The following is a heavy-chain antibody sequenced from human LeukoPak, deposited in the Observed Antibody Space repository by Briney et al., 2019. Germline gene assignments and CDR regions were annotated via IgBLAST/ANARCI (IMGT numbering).Heavy chain of an antibody. V-gene: IGHV3-21*01. CDR1: GFTFSSYN. Sequence: PGGSLRLSCAASGFTFSSYNMNWVRQAPGKGLEGGSSISSSSSYIYYADSVKGRFTISRDNAKNSLYLQMNSLRAEDTAVYYCAREGGDCSSTSCYRDFDYWGQGTLVTVSS. CDR3: AREGGDCSSTSCYRDFDY. J-gene: IGHJ4*02. D-gene: IGHD2-2*02. CDR2: ISSSSSYI.